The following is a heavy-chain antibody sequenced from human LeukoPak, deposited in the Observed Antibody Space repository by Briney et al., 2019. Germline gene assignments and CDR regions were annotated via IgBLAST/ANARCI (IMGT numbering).Heavy chain of an antibody. J-gene: IGHJ4*02. CDR3: AKGLGSSGYYYSPFDS. CDR2: ISGSGGST. V-gene: IGHV3-23*01. D-gene: IGHD3-22*01. CDR1: GITFSSYA. Sequence: GGSLRLSCAASGITFSSYAMSWVRQAPGKGLEWVSGISGSGGSTYYADSVKGRFTISRDNSKNTLYLQMNSLRAEDTAVYYCAKGLGSSGYYYSPFDSWGQGTLVTVSS.